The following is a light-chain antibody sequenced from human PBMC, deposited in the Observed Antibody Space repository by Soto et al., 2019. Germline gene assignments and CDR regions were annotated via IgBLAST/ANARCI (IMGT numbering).Light chain of an antibody. J-gene: IGLJ2*01. Sequence: SYELTQPPSVSVAPGKTARITCGGSNIGSESVHWSQQKPGQAPVVVMYYDSDRPSGIPERFSGSNSGNTATLTISRVEDGDEADYCCQVWDSSSDHSVVFGGGTKLTVL. V-gene: IGLV3-21*04. CDR2: YDS. CDR1: NIGSES. CDR3: QVWDSSSDHSVV.